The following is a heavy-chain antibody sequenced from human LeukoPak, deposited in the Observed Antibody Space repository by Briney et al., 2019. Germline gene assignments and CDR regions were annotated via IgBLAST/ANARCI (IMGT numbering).Heavy chain of an antibody. CDR2: ISSSSSYI. D-gene: IGHD6-19*01. J-gene: IGHJ4*02. V-gene: IGHV3-21*01. CDR1: GFTFSSYS. CDR3: ARDFGGEQWLALDY. Sequence: PGGSLRLSCAASGFTFSSYSMNWVRQAPGKGLEWVSSISSSSSYIYYADSVKGRFTISRDNAKNSLYLQMNSLRAEDTAVYYCARDFGGEQWLALDYWGQGTLVTVSS.